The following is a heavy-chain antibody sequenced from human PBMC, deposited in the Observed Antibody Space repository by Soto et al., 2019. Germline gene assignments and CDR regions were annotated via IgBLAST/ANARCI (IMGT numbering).Heavy chain of an antibody. J-gene: IGHJ4*02. Sequence: QVQLQESGPGLVKPSGTLSLTCAVSGGSISSSNWWSWVRQPPGKGLGWIGEIYHSGSTNYNPSLKSLVTISVDKSKNQCSLELSSVTAADTAVYYCARDLHYVSGSLWDYWGQGTLVTVSS. V-gene: IGHV4-4*02. D-gene: IGHD3-10*01. CDR2: IYHSGST. CDR1: GGSISSSNW. CDR3: ARDLHYVSGSLWDY.